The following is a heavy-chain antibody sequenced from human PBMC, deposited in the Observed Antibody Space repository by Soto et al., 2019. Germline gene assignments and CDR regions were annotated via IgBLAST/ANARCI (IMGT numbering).Heavy chain of an antibody. J-gene: IGHJ6*03. CDR2: ISSSSSTI. CDR1: GFTFSSYS. D-gene: IGHD3-3*01. V-gene: IGHV3-48*01. CDR3: ARLAAGSFYDFWRGPAHYYYYYFMDV. Sequence: GGSLRLSCAASGFTFSSYSMNWVRQAPGKRLEWVSYISSSSSTIYYADSVKGRFTISRDNAKNSLYLQMNSLRAEDTAVYYCARLAAGSFYDFWRGPAHYYYYYFMDVWGKGTTVTVPS.